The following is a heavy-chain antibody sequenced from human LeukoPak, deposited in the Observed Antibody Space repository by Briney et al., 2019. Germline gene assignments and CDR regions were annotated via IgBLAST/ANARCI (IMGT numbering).Heavy chain of an antibody. Sequence: SETLSLTCTVYGGSFSGYYWSWIRQPPGKGLEWIGSIYYSGSTYYNPSLKSRVTISVDTSKNQFSLKLSSVTAADTAVYYCARNGQVATTWDWFDPWGQGTLVTVSS. V-gene: IGHV4-34*01. CDR1: GGSFSGYY. CDR2: IYYSGST. D-gene: IGHD5-24*01. J-gene: IGHJ5*02. CDR3: ARNGQVATTWDWFDP.